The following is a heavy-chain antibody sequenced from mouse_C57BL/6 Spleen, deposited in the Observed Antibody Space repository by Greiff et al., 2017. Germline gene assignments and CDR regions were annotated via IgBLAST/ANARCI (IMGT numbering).Heavy chain of an antibody. Sequence: QVQLQQPGAELVKPGASVKMSCKASGYTFTSYWITWVKQRPGQGLEWIGDIYPGSGSTNYNEKFKSKATLTVDTSSSTAYMQLRSLTSEDSAVYSCARQERGLTSWFAYWGQGTLVTVSA. D-gene: IGHD3-1*01. CDR3: ARQERGLTSWFAY. CDR2: IYPGSGST. J-gene: IGHJ3*01. CDR1: GYTFTSYW. V-gene: IGHV1-55*01.